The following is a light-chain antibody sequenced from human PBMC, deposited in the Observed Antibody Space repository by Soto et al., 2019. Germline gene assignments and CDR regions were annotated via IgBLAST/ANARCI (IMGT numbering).Light chain of an antibody. V-gene: IGKV1-39*01. CDR3: QQTYRTPYS. Sequence: DIQVTQSPSSLSVSMGDRVTITCRSSQTISVYLNWYQKKPGTPPKLLIYAASNLQSGVPSRFTGRGSGTDFTLTISSLQPEDFATYYYQQTYRTPYSFGQGTKLEI. J-gene: IGKJ2*03. CDR1: QTISVY. CDR2: AAS.